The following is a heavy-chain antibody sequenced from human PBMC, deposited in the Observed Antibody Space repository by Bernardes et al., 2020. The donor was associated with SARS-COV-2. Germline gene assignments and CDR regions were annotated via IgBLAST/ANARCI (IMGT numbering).Heavy chain of an antibody. D-gene: IGHD3-3*01. CDR1: GYTFTGFY. CDR2: INPNSGGT. J-gene: IGHJ6*02. V-gene: IGHV1-2*02. CDR3: ARDSDRHYDFWSGYYRSYGMDV. Sequence: ASVKVSCKASGYTFTGFYMHWVRQAPGQGPEWMGWINPNSGGTDYAQKFQGRVTMTRDTSIRTAYMELSRLRSDDTAVYYCARDSDRHYDFWSGYYRSYGMDVWGQGTTVTVSS.